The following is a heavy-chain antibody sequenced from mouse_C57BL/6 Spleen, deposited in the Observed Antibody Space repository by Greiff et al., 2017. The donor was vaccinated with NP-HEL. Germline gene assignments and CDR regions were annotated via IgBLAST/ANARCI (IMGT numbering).Heavy chain of an antibody. CDR1: GYAFTNYL. D-gene: IGHD1-1*01. Sequence: QVQLQQSGAELVRPGTSVKVSCKASGYAFTNYLIEWVKQRPGQGLEWIGVINPGSGGTNYNEKFKGKATLTADKSSSTAYMQLSSLTSEDSAVYFCARSGSSVGGYFEVWGTGTTVTVSS. J-gene: IGHJ1*03. V-gene: IGHV1-54*01. CDR2: INPGSGGT. CDR3: ARSGSSVGGYFEV.